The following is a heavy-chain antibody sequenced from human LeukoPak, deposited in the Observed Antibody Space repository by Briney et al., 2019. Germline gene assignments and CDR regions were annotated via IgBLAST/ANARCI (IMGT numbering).Heavy chain of an antibody. CDR1: GFTFSSYW. D-gene: IGHD2-21*01. Sequence: GGSLTLSCAASGFTFSSYWMHWVRQDPGKGLLWVSRINIDGRSTSYAPSVTGRFTMSRDNAKNTVYLQMNSLRAEDTAVYYCVRDVWGDRDGFFEYWGQGTLVTVSS. J-gene: IGHJ4*02. V-gene: IGHV3-74*01. CDR2: INIDGRST. CDR3: VRDVWGDRDGFFEY.